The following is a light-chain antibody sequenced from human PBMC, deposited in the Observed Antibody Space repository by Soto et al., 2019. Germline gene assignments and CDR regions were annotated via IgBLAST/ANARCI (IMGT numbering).Light chain of an antibody. CDR1: QSFSSW. V-gene: IGKV1-5*03. CDR3: QQYNSNPLT. CDR2: KTS. Sequence: DIQMTQSPSTLSASVGDRVTITCRASQSFSSWLAWYQQKPGKAPKLLIYKTSTLESGVPSRFSGSGSGTEFTLTISSLQPDDFATYSCQQYNSNPLTFGGGTKVEIK. J-gene: IGKJ4*01.